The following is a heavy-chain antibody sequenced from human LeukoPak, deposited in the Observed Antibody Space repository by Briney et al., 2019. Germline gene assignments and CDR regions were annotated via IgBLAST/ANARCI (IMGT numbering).Heavy chain of an antibody. D-gene: IGHD3-22*01. CDR3: AKDHRYYDSSGYFDY. V-gene: IGHV3-7*03. Sequence: GGSLRLSCAASGFTFRSYWMSWVRQAPGKGLEWVANIKQDGSEIYYLDSVKGRFTISRDNAKNSLYLQMNSLRAEDTAVYYCAKDHRYYDSSGYFDYWGQGTLVTVSS. CDR2: IKQDGSEI. CDR1: GFTFRSYW. J-gene: IGHJ4*02.